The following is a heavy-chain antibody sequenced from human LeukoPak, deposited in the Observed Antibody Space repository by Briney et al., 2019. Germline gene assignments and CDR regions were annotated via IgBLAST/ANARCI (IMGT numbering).Heavy chain of an antibody. Sequence: GESLKISCKGSGYSFSTYWIGWVRQMPGKGLEWMGIIYPSDSDTRYSPSFQGQVTISADKSINTADRSINTAYLQWSSLKASDTAMYYCARRIAGGGVDYGGQGTLVTVSS. V-gene: IGHV5-51*01. CDR2: IYPSDSDT. CDR1: GYSFSTYW. J-gene: IGHJ4*02. CDR3: ARRIAGGGVDY. D-gene: IGHD6-13*01.